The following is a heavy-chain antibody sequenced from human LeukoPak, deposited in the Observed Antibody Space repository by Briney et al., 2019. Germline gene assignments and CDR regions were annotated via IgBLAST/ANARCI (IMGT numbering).Heavy chain of an antibody. CDR3: ASNPPNTGDFYY. CDR2: TYPRDGST. D-gene: IGHD1-1*01. CDR1: GYSFTSNY. J-gene: IGHJ4*02. Sequence: RASVTVSCKVSGYSFTSNYIHWVRQAPGQGLEWMGMTYPRDGSTSYAQRFQDRVTVTRDTSTSTVHMELSGLRSEDTAVYYCASNPPNTGDFYYWGLGSLVTVSS. V-gene: IGHV1-46*01.